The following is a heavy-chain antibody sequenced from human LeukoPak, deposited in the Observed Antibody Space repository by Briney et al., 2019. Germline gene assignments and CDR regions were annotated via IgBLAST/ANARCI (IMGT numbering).Heavy chain of an antibody. J-gene: IGHJ4*02. CDR1: GGSISSSNW. CDR3: ARDGLVSHSFFDY. CDR2: IYHSGST. V-gene: IGHV4-4*02. Sequence: SETLSLTCAVSGGSISSSNWWSWVRQPPGKGLEWIGEIYHSGSTNYNPSLKSRVTISVDKSKNQFSLKLSSVTAADTAVYYCARDGLVSHSFFDYWGQGTLVTVSS. D-gene: IGHD6-19*01.